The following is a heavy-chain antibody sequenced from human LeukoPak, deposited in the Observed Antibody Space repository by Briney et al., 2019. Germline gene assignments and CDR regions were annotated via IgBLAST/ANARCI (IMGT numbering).Heavy chain of an antibody. Sequence: SETLSLTCAVSGGSISSGGYSWSWIRQPPGKGLEWIGYIYYSGSTNYNPSLKSRVTISVDTSKKQFSLKLSSVTAADTAVYYCARGDGGRYGYNLWGQGTLVTVSS. CDR3: ARGDGGRYGYNL. V-gene: IGHV4-61*08. CDR2: IYYSGST. J-gene: IGHJ5*02. CDR1: GGSISSGGYS. D-gene: IGHD5-18*01.